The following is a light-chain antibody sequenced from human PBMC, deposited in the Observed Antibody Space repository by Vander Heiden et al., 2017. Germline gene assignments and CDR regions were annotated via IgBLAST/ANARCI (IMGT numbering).Light chain of an antibody. V-gene: IGLV7-43*01. CDR2: STG. CDR3: LLYYGGVRI. CDR1: AGAVTKEYY. Sequence: QIVVTQEPSLTVSPGGTVPLTCATSAGAVTKEYYPNGFQQRPGQAPRPLIYSTGKKHSWTPVRFSGSLLGGKAALTLSSVQPEDEADYYCLLYYGGVRIFGGGTKLTVL. J-gene: IGLJ2*01.